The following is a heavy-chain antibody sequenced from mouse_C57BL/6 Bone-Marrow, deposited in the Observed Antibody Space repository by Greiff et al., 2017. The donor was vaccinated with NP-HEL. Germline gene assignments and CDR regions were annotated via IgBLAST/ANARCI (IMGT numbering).Heavy chain of an antibody. CDR1: GYSITSGYY. CDR3: AREGLEVTTRAWFAY. Sequence: EVQLQESGPGLVKPSQSLSLTCSVTGYSITSGYYWNWIRQFPGNKLEWMGYISYDGSNNYNPSLKNRISITRDTSKNQFFLKLNSVTTEDTATYYCAREGLEVTTRAWFAYWGQGTLVTVSA. J-gene: IGHJ3*01. CDR2: ISYDGSN. V-gene: IGHV3-6*01. D-gene: IGHD2-2*01.